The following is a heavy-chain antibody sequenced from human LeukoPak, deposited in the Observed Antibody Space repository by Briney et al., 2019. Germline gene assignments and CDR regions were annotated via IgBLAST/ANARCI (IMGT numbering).Heavy chain of an antibody. CDR3: ARVWFDSSSWARFDP. CDR2: ISAYNGNT. D-gene: IGHD6-13*01. Sequence: ASVKVSCKASGYTFTSYGISWVRQAPGQGLEWMGWISAYNGNTNYAQKLQGRVTMTTDTSTSTAYMELRSLRSDDTAVHYCARVWFDSSSWARFDPWGQGTLVTVSS. V-gene: IGHV1-18*01. CDR1: GYTFTSYG. J-gene: IGHJ5*02.